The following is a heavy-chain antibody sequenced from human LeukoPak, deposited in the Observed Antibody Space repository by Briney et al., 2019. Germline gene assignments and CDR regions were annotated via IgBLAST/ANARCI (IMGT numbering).Heavy chain of an antibody. V-gene: IGHV1-2*02. D-gene: IGHD1-26*01. CDR1: GYTFTGYY. J-gene: IGHJ4*02. Sequence: ASVKVSCKASGYTFTGYYMHWLRQAPGQGLEWMGWIIPKRGATNYAQKFQGRVTMTRDTSISTAYMELNRLGSDDTAVYYCVREGIGRSLDYWGQGTLVTVSS. CDR2: IIPKRGAT. CDR3: VREGIGRSLDY.